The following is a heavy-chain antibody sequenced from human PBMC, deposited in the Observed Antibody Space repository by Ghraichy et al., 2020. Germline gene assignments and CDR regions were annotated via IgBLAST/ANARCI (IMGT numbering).Heavy chain of an antibody. Sequence: SETLSLTCTVSGGSISSYYWSWIRQPPGKGLEWIGYIYYSGSTNYNPSLKSRVTISVDTSKNQFSLKLSSVTAADTAVYYCARRRRDSSGYSQDYFDYWGQGTLVTVSS. V-gene: IGHV4-59*08. CDR2: IYYSGST. J-gene: IGHJ4*02. D-gene: IGHD3-22*01. CDR1: GGSISSYY. CDR3: ARRRRDSSGYSQDYFDY.